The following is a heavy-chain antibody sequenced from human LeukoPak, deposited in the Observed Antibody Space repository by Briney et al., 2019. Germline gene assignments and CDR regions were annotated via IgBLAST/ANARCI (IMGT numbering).Heavy chain of an antibody. D-gene: IGHD2-21*01. CDR1: RFTFSRYA. J-gene: IGHJ3*02. V-gene: IGHV3-23*01. CDR2: ISGSGAIR. CDR3: AKSPGDSGASAFDI. Sequence: GGSLRLSCAASRFTFSRYAMSWVRQAPGKGLEWVSGISGSGAIRYYADSVKGRFTISRDNSKDTLYLQMNSLRDEDTAVYYCAKSPGDSGASAFDIWGQGTMVTVSS.